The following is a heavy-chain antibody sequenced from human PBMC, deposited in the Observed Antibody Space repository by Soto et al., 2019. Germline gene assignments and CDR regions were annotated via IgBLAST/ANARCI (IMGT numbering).Heavy chain of an antibody. J-gene: IGHJ4*02. CDR2: IYSGGST. CDR1: GFTVSGNY. D-gene: IGHD1-26*01. Sequence: PGGSLRLSCAASGFTVSGNYMSWVRQAPGKGLEWVSVIYSGGSTYYADSVKGRFTISRDNSKNTRYLQMNSLRVEDTAVYYCARVSLSGSYYYLDYWGQGTLVTVSS. CDR3: ARVSLSGSYYYLDY. V-gene: IGHV3-66*01.